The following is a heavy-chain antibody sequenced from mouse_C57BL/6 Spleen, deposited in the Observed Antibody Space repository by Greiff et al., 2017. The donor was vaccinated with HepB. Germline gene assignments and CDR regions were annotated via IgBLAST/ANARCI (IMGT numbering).Heavy chain of an antibody. V-gene: IGHV3-6*01. D-gene: IGHD2-3*01. CDR3: ARVYDGYYWYFDV. CDR2: ISYDGSN. Sequence: EVHLVESGPGLVKPSQSLSLTCSVTGYSITSGYYWNWIRQFPGNKLEWMGYISYDGSNNYNPSLKNRISITRDTSKNQFFLKLNSVTTEDTATYYCARVYDGYYWYFDVWGTGTTVTVSS. CDR1: GYSITSGYY. J-gene: IGHJ1*03.